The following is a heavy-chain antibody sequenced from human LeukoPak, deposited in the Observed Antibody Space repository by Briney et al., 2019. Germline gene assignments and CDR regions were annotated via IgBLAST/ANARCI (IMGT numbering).Heavy chain of an antibody. J-gene: IGHJ6*02. V-gene: IGHV4-4*07. D-gene: IGHD3-16*02. CDR3: ARGGNDYVWGSYRYYYYGMDV. CDR1: GGSISSYY. CDR2: IYTSGST. Sequence: SETLSLTCTVSGGSISSYYWSWIRQPAGKGLEWIGRIYTSGSTNYNPSLKSRVTMSVDTSKNQFSLKLSSVTAADTAVYYCARGGNDYVWGSYRYYYYGMDVWGQGTTVTVSS.